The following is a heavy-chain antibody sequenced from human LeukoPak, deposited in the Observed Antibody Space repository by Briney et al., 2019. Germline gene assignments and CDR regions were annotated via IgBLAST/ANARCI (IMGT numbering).Heavy chain of an antibody. D-gene: IGHD1-26*01. J-gene: IGHJ5*02. Sequence: SETLSLTCAVSGASISTYYWSWFRQPPGKGLEWIGYIYYSGSTNYNPSLKSRVTISVDTSKNQFSLKLSSVTAADTAVYYCARRGSGSYWFDPWGQGTLVTVSS. V-gene: IGHV4-59*08. CDR3: ARRGSGSYWFDP. CDR1: GASISTYY. CDR2: IYYSGST.